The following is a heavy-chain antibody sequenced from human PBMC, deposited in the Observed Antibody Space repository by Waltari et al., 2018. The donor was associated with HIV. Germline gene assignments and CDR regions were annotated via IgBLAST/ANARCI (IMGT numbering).Heavy chain of an antibody. CDR2: IYHDGST. CDR3: ASSYTYVVWGAFDT. D-gene: IGHD3-16*01. CDR1: CGSITSSRNF. J-gene: IGHJ3*02. Sequence: QMRLQESGPGLVKPSETLSLTFNVSCGSITSSRNFWGWTRTLPGKGLEWIGSIYHDGSTQYDSSLKDSPLKSRVTISLDTSRNLFSLELTSVTATDTAIYYCASSYTYVVWGAFDTWGQGTLVTVSS. V-gene: IGHV4-39*02.